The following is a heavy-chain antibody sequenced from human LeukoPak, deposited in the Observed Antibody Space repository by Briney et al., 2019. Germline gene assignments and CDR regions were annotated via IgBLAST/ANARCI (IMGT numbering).Heavy chain of an antibody. D-gene: IGHD3-10*01. V-gene: IGHV1-2*02. Sequence: ASVKVSCKASGYTFTGYYMHWVRQAPGQGLEWMGWINPNSGGTNYAQKFQGRVTMTRDTSISTAYMELSRLRSDDTAVYYCASCCGSGSYYNVYAFDIWGQGTMVTVSS. CDR1: GYTFTGYY. J-gene: IGHJ3*02. CDR3: ASCCGSGSYYNVYAFDI. CDR2: INPNSGGT.